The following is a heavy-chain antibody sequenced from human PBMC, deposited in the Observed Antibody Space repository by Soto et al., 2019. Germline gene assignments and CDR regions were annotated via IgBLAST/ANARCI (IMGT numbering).Heavy chain of an antibody. D-gene: IGHD3-10*01. CDR1: GFTFSSYG. CDR2: IWYDGSNK. J-gene: IGHJ3*02. V-gene: IGHV3-33*01. CDR3: ARPTYYYGSGWAEAFDI. Sequence: QVQLVESGGGVVQPGRSLRLSCAASGFTFSSYGMHWVRQAPGKGLEWVAVIWYDGSNKYYADSVKGRFTISRDNSKNTLYLQMNSLRAEDTAVYYCARPTYYYGSGWAEAFDIWGQGTMVTVSS.